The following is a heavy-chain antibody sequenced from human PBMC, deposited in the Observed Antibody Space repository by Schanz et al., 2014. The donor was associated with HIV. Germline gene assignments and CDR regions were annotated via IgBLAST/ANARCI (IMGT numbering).Heavy chain of an antibody. CDR1: GFTFRSYG. V-gene: IGHV3-23*01. CDR3: AKPEYDSRGNSQSHFDY. D-gene: IGHD3-22*01. CDR2: ISESGGRT. J-gene: IGHJ4*02. Sequence: EVQLLESGGGLVQPGRSLRLSCAASGFTFRSYGMHWVRQAPGKGLEWVSSISESGGRTYYADSVNGRFTISRDNSKNTLYLQMTTLRIDDTAVYYCAKPEYDSRGNSQSHFDYWGQGTLVTVSS.